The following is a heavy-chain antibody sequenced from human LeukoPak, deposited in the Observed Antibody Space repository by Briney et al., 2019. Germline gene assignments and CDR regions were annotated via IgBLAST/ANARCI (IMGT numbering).Heavy chain of an antibody. CDR1: GGSISSYY. V-gene: IGHV4-4*09. CDR2: IYTGGST. J-gene: IGHJ5*02. CDR3: ARHPDTAMDGYNWFDP. D-gene: IGHD5-18*01. Sequence: SETLSLTCTVSGGSISSYYWSWIRQPPGKGLEWIGYIYTGGSTNYNPSLKSRVTISVDTSKNQFSLKLSSVTAADTAVYYCARHPDTAMDGYNWFDPWGQGTLVTVSS.